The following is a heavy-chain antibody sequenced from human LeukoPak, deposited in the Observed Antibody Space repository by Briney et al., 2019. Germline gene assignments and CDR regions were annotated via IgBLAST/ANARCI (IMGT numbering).Heavy chain of an antibody. V-gene: IGHV1-69*01. CDR2: IIPIFSTA. Sequence: GASVKVSCKASGGTLSSYAISWVRQAPGQGLEWMGGIIPIFSTANYAQKFQGRVTITADESTSTAYMELSSLRSEDTAVYYCARSEDRSGWYWAFDIWGQGTMVTVSS. CDR1: GGTLSSYA. CDR3: ARSEDRSGWYWAFDI. J-gene: IGHJ3*02. D-gene: IGHD6-19*01.